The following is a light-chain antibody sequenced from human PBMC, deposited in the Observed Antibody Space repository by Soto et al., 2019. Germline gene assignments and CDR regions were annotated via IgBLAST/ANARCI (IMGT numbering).Light chain of an antibody. V-gene: IGLV2-8*01. CDR3: SSYGGTNNLL. CDR2: EVH. Sequence: QSALTQPPSASGSPGQSVTISCTGTSSDVGGYKYVSWYQQHPGKAPKLMIFEVHKRPSGVPDRFSGSKSGNTAFLTVSGLQAEDEADYYCSSYGGTNNLLFGGGTKLTVL. J-gene: IGLJ2*01. CDR1: SSDVGGYKY.